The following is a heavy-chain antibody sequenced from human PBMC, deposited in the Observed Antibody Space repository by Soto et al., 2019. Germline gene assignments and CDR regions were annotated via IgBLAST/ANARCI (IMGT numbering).Heavy chain of an antibody. CDR1: GFTFGSHG. CDR3: AKDLTNTISDYGMDV. D-gene: IGHD2-21*01. V-gene: IGHV3-30*18. J-gene: IGHJ6*02. CDR2: ISYDETNE. Sequence: QVQLVESGGGLVQPGGSLRLTCVASGFTFGSHGMHWVRQAPGKGLEWVAVISYDETNEYYVDAVKGRFTISRDNSKSTIYLQMNRLRPEDTAVYKCAKDLTNTISDYGMDVWGQGTTVTVSS.